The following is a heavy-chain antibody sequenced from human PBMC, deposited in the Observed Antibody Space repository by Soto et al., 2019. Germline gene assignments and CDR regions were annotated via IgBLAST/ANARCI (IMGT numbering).Heavy chain of an antibody. J-gene: IGHJ6*02. Sequence: DVQLVESGGVVVQPGGSLRLSCAASGFTFDDYTMHWVRQAPGKGLEWVSLISWDGGSTYYADSVKGRFTISRDNSKNSLYLQMNSLRTEDTALYYCAKEFGVGEPRYYYYGMDVWGQGTTVTVSS. CDR2: ISWDGGST. CDR3: AKEFGVGEPRYYYYGMDV. D-gene: IGHD3-3*01. CDR1: GFTFDDYT. V-gene: IGHV3-43*01.